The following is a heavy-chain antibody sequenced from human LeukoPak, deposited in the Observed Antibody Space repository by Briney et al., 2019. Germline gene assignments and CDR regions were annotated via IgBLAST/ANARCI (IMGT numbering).Heavy chain of an antibody. V-gene: IGHV4-39*01. CDR3: ARQGYYYDSSGYRDFDY. J-gene: IGHJ4*02. CDR2: IYYSGST. Sequence: SETLSLTCTVSGGSISSSSYYWGWIRQPPGKGLEWIRSIYYSGSTYYNPSLKSRVTISVDTSKNQFSLKLSSVTAADTAVYYCARQGYYYDSSGYRDFDYWGQGTLVTVSS. CDR1: GGSISSSSYY. D-gene: IGHD3-22*01.